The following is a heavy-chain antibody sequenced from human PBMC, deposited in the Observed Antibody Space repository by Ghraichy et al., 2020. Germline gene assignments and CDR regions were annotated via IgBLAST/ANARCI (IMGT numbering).Heavy chain of an antibody. V-gene: IGHV3-23*01. CDR1: GFTFSRYA. Sequence: GGSLRLSCAASGFTFSRYAMNWVRQTPGKGLQWVSAISGGATSTYYADSVKGRFTVSRDNSKNALYLQMNSLRAEDSAVYYCATDPITFIDEGTNDATDVWGQGTMVSVS. CDR2: ISGGATST. D-gene: IGHD3-22*01. CDR3: ATDPITFIDEGTNDATDV. J-gene: IGHJ3*01.